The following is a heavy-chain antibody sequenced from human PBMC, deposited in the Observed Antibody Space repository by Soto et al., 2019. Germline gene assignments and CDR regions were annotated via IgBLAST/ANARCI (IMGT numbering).Heavy chain of an antibody. V-gene: IGHV3-30-3*01. CDR3: ARVGGDYGDLYYFDY. CDR1: GFTFSSYA. Sequence: QVQLVESGGGVVQPGRSLRLSCAASGFTFSSYAMHWVRQAPGKGLEWVAVISYDGSNKYYADSVKGRFTISRDNSKNPLYLQMNSLRAEDTAVYYCARVGGDYGDLYYFDYWGQGTLVTVSS. CDR2: ISYDGSNK. D-gene: IGHD4-17*01. J-gene: IGHJ4*02.